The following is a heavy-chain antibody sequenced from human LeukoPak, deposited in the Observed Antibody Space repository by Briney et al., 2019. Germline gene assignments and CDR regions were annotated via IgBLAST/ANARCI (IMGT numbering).Heavy chain of an antibody. CDR2: ISYDGSNK. V-gene: IGHV3-30*18. CDR3: AKEGGAYSYGFYYFDY. Sequence: GRSLRLSCAASGFTFSSYGMHWVRQAPGKGLEWVAVISYDGSNKYYADSVKGRFTISRENSKNTLYLQMNSLRAEDTAVYYCAKEGGAYSYGFYYFDYWGQGTLVTVSS. CDR1: GFTFSSYG. J-gene: IGHJ4*02. D-gene: IGHD5-18*01.